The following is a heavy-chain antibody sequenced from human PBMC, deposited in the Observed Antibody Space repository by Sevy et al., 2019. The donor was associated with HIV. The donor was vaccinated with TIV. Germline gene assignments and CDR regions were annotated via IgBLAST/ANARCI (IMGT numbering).Heavy chain of an antibody. Sequence: SQTLSLTCAVSGYSISSGYYWGWIRQPPGKGLEWIGSIYHSGSTYYNPSLKSRVTISVDTSKNQFSLKLSSVTAADTAVYYCARSYSGSYRGDDAFDIWGQGTMVTVSS. D-gene: IGHD1-26*01. CDR2: IYHSGST. J-gene: IGHJ3*02. CDR3: ARSYSGSYRGDDAFDI. V-gene: IGHV4-38-2*01. CDR1: GYSISSGYY.